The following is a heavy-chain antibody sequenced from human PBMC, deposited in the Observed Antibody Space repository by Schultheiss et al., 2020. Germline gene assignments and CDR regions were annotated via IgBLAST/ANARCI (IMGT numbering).Heavy chain of an antibody. CDR2: INHSGST. J-gene: IGHJ3*02. CDR1: GGSFSGYY. Sequence: SQTLSLTCAVYGGSFSGYYWSWIRQPPGKGLEWIGEINHSGSTNYNPSLKSRVTISVDTSKNQFSLKLSSVTAADTAVYYCASTSSYSSSWGQNAFDIWGQGTMVTVSS. V-gene: IGHV4-34*01. D-gene: IGHD6-13*01. CDR3: ASTSSYSSSWGQNAFDI.